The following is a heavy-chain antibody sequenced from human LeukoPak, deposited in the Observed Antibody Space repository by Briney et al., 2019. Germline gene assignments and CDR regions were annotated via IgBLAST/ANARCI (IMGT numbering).Heavy chain of an antibody. CDR3: ARVGYCSSTSCYSDY. CDR2: ISGSGGST. V-gene: IGHV3-23*01. CDR1: GFTFSSYA. J-gene: IGHJ4*02. D-gene: IGHD2-2*02. Sequence: PGGSLRLSCAASGFTFSSYAMSWVRQAPGKGLEWVSAISGSGGSTYYADSVKGRFTISRDNAKNSLYLQMNSLRAEDTAVYYCARVGYCSSTSCYSDYWGQGTLVTVSS.